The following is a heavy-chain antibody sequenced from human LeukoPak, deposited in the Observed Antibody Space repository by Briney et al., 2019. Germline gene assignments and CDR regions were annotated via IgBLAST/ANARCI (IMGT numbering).Heavy chain of an antibody. CDR1: GYTFTGYY. D-gene: IGHD6-19*01. CDR3: ASDSSGWQIDY. V-gene: IGHV1-2*02. J-gene: IGHJ4*02. CDR2: INPNSDGT. Sequence: ASVKVSCKASGYTFTGYYIQWVRQAPGQGLEWMGWINPNSDGTKYAQKFQGRVTMTRDTSISTAYMELSRLRSDDTAVYYCASDSSGWQIDYWGQGTLVTVSS.